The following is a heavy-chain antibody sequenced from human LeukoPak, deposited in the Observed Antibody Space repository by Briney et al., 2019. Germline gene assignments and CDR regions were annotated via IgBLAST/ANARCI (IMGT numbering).Heavy chain of an antibody. CDR3: ARERGCSSTSCQNNYYYMDV. CDR1: GGSFSGYY. Sequence: SETLSLTCAVYGGSFSGYYWSWIRQPPGKGLEWIGEINHSGSTNYNPSLKSRVTISVDTSKNQFSLKLSSVTAADTAVYYCARERGCSSTSCQNNYYYMDVWGKGTTATVSS. CDR2: INHSGST. D-gene: IGHD2-2*01. J-gene: IGHJ6*03. V-gene: IGHV4-34*01.